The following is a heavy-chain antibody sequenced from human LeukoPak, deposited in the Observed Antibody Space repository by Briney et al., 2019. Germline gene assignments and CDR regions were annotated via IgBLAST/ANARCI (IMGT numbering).Heavy chain of an antibody. Sequence: GGSLRLSCAASGFTVSSNYMSWVRQAPGKGPEWVSVIYSGGSTYYADSVKGRFTISRDNSKNTLYLQMNSLRAEDTAVYYCARSRGVIQAFDYWGQGTLVTVSS. CDR1: GFTVSSNY. J-gene: IGHJ4*02. D-gene: IGHD3-10*01. CDR2: IYSGGST. CDR3: ARSRGVIQAFDY. V-gene: IGHV3-53*01.